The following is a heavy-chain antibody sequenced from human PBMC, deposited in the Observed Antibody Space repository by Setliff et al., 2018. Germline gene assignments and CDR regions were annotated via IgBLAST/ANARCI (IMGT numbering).Heavy chain of an antibody. V-gene: IGHV4-59*08. Sequence: SETLSLSCAASGFTFSNYGMTWVRQPPGKGLEWIGSIDYTGNTWHNPSLKSRVTISVDTSKNQFSLNLNSATAADTAVYYCARHALSFDSAWDVWGKGTTVTVSS. CDR1: GFTFSNYG. D-gene: IGHD3-9*01. J-gene: IGHJ6*04. CDR3: ARHALSFDSAWDV. CDR2: IDYTGNT.